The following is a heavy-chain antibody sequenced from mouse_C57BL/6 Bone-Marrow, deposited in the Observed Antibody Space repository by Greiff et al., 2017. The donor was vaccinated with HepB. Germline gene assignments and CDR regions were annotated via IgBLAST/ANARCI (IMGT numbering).Heavy chain of an antibody. J-gene: IGHJ3*01. CDR1: GFTFSSYA. CDR2: ISDGGSYT. Sequence: EVKLVESGGGLVKPGGSLKLSCAASGFTFSSYAMSWVRQTPEQRLEWVATISDGGSYTYYPDNVKGRVTISRDNATNNPYLQMSHLKSEDTAMYYCARDRDGDRLDYGGRGTVVTVTA. CDR3: ARDRDGDRLDY. D-gene: IGHD2-13*01. V-gene: IGHV5-4*01.